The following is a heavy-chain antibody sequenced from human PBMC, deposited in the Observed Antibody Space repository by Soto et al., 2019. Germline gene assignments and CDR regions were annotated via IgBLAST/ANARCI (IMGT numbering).Heavy chain of an antibody. V-gene: IGHV3-23*01. CDR2: ISGSGGST. CDR1: GFTFSSYA. Sequence: GGSLRLSCAASGFTFSSYAISWVRQAPGKGLEWVSAISGSGGSTYYADSVKGRFTISRDNSKNTLYLQMNSLRAEDTAVYYCAKDLSDFWRKNDAFDIWGQGTMVTVSS. D-gene: IGHD3-3*01. CDR3: AKDLSDFWRKNDAFDI. J-gene: IGHJ3*02.